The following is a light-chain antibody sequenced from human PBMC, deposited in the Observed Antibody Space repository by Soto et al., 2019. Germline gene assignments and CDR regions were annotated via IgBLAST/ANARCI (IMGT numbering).Light chain of an antibody. Sequence: QSVLTPPPSASGTPGQRVTISCSGSSSNIGSNYVYWYPQLPGTAPKLLIYRNNQRPSGVPDRFSGSKSGTSASLAISGLRSEDEADYYCAAWDDSLSGPVFGGGTKVTVL. CDR2: RNN. CDR1: SSNIGSNY. CDR3: AAWDDSLSGPV. J-gene: IGLJ3*02. V-gene: IGLV1-47*01.